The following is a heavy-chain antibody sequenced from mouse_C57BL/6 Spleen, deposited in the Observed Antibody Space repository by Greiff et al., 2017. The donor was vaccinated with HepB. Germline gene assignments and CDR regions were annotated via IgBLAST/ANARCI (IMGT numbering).Heavy chain of an antibody. J-gene: IGHJ2*01. CDR3: ARHEERGGDYYGSSYGFDY. Sequence: QVQLQQSGAELVKPGASVKLSCKASGYTFTEYTIHWVKQRSGQGLEWIGWFYPGSGSIKYNEKFKDKATLTADKSSSTVYMELSRLTSEDSAVYFCARHEERGGDYYGSSYGFDYWGQGTTLTVSS. D-gene: IGHD1-1*01. V-gene: IGHV1-62-2*01. CDR2: FYPGSGSI. CDR1: GYTFTEYT.